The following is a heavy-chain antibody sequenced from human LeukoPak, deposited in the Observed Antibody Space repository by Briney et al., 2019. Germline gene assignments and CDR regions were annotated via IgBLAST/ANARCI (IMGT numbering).Heavy chain of an antibody. J-gene: IGHJ6*04. CDR1: GFTFSSYE. Sequence: GGSLRLSCAASGFTFSSYEMNWGRQAPGKGLHWVSYLSSSGSTIYYADSVKGRFTISRDNAKNSLYLQMNSLRAEDTAVYYCARAPIPDYYEARGGYYGVDVWGKGTTVTVSS. CDR3: ARAPIPDYYEARGGYYGVDV. CDR2: LSSSGSTI. V-gene: IGHV3-48*03. D-gene: IGHD3-22*01.